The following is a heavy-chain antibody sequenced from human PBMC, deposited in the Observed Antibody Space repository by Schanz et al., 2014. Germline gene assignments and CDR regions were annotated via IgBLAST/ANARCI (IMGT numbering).Heavy chain of an antibody. V-gene: IGHV1-69*02. CDR3: ARIIDGDYLY. J-gene: IGHJ4*02. D-gene: IGHD4-17*01. Sequence: QVQLVQSGAEVKKPGSSVKVSCKASGGTLQSYTFSWVRQAPGQGLEWMGSIIPPLRQTRYAQKFEERVIITADTSTTTVYMDLASLTSDDTAVYFCARIIDGDYLYWGQGTLVTVSS. CDR2: IIPPLRQT. CDR1: GGTLQSYT.